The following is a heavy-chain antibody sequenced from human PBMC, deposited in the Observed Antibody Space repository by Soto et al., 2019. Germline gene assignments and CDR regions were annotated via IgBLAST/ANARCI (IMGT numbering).Heavy chain of an antibody. J-gene: IGHJ6*02. CDR1: GFSFTTYG. Sequence: PGGSLRLSCAASGFSFTTYGMHWVRQAPGKGLEWVAFISYDGNNKFYADSVKGRFTISRDNSKSTLYLQMNRLRTGDSTVYYCAKDFCSSSSCYGFYYYFYGMDAWGQGTTVTVSS. D-gene: IGHD2-2*01. CDR3: AKDFCSSSSCYGFYYYFYGMDA. CDR2: ISYDGNNK. V-gene: IGHV3-30*18.